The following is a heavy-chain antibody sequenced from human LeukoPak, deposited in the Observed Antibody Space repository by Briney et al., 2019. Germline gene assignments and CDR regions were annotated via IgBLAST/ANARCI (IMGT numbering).Heavy chain of an antibody. Sequence: SETLSLTCTVSGGSISSSTYFWGWIRQPPGKGLEWIATIYYSGSTSYNPSLKSRVTISVDTSKNRFSLKLSSVTAADTAVYYCARLVGIAAHHFDYWGQGTLVTVSS. CDR3: ARLVGIAAHHFDY. CDR2: IYYSGST. D-gene: IGHD6-25*01. J-gene: IGHJ4*02. CDR1: GGSISSSTYF. V-gene: IGHV4-39*02.